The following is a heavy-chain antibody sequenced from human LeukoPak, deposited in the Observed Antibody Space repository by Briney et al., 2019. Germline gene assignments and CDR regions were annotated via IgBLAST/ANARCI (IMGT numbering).Heavy chain of an antibody. CDR2: INHSGST. Sequence: PSETLSLTCAVYGGSFSGYYWSWTRQPPGKGLEWIGEINHSGSTNYNPSLKSRVTISVDTSKNQFSLKLSSVTAADTAVYYCARTQARDQYDFWSGYYVPKVYYFDYWGQGTLVTVSS. CDR1: GGSFSGYY. D-gene: IGHD3-3*01. CDR3: ARTQARDQYDFWSGYYVPKVYYFDY. J-gene: IGHJ4*02. V-gene: IGHV4-34*01.